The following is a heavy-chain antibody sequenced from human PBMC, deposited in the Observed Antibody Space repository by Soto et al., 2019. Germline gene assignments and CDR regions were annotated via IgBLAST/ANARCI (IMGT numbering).Heavy chain of an antibody. CDR1: GRSFSGYY. Sequence: QVQLQQWGAGLLKPSETLSLTCAVYGRSFSGYYWSWIRQPPGKGLEWIGEINHSGSTNYNPSLMSRVTISVDTSKNHFSLKLSSLTAADTAVYYCARAYGGDVFDYWGQGTLVTVSS. D-gene: IGHD2-21*01. CDR2: INHSGST. V-gene: IGHV4-34*01. CDR3: ARAYGGDVFDY. J-gene: IGHJ4*02.